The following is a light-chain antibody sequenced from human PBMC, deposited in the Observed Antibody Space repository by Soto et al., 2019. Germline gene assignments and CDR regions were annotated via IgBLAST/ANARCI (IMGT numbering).Light chain of an antibody. CDR1: SSDVGGYNY. CDR3: SSYTSSSTPHV. CDR2: EVS. J-gene: IGLJ1*01. V-gene: IGLV2-14*01. Sequence: QSALTQPASVSGSPGQSTTISCTGTSSDVGGYNYVSWYQQHPGKAPKLMIYEVSNRPSGVSNRFSGSKSGNTASLTISGLQAEDAADYYCSSYTSSSTPHVFGTGTKVTVL.